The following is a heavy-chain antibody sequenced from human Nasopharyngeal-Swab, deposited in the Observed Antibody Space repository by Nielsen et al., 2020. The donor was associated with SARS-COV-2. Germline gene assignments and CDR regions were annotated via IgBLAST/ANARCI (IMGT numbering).Heavy chain of an antibody. J-gene: IGHJ6*02. CDR1: GFTFSNYA. D-gene: IGHD5-18*01. Sequence: GESLKISCAASGFTFSNYAIHWVRQAPGKGLEWVGVISCDGSNKDYADSVKGRFTVSRDNSKDTLYLQMNSLRTEDTAVYYCARTQAGYSYVVYYYGMDVWGQGTTVTVSS. CDR3: ARTQAGYSYVVYYYGMDV. CDR2: ISCDGSNK. V-gene: IGHV3-30*04.